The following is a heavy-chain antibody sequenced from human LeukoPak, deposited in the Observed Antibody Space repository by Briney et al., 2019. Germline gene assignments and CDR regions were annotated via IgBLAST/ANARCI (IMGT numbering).Heavy chain of an antibody. CDR2: IKQDGSEK. J-gene: IGHJ6*03. Sequence: PGGSLRLSCAASGFTFSSYWMSWVRQAPGKGLGWVANIKQDGSEKYYVDSVKGRFTISRDNAKNSLYLQMNSLRAEDTAVYYCARVDLTIFGVVIPYYYYYMDVWGKGTTVTVSS. CDR3: ARVDLTIFGVVIPYYYYYMDV. D-gene: IGHD3-3*01. CDR1: GFTFSSYW. V-gene: IGHV3-7*01.